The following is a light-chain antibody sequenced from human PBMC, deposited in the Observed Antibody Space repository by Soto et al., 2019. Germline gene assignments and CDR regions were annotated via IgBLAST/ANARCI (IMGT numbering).Light chain of an antibody. V-gene: IGKV1-33*01. Sequence: DLPMTQSPSSLSASVGDRVTITCQASQDITNYLNWFQQKPGKAPKLLIYDASNLETGVPSRFSGSGSGTDFTFTISSLQTEDIATYYCQQYDNLPLTFGPGTKVDIK. CDR2: DAS. J-gene: IGKJ3*01. CDR3: QQYDNLPLT. CDR1: QDITNY.